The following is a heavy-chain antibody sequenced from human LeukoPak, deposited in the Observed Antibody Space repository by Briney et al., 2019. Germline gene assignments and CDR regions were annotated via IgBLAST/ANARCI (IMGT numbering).Heavy chain of an antibody. J-gene: IGHJ4*02. V-gene: IGHV3-23*01. CDR2: ISGSGGST. CDR3: ARGDSSGYYYFDY. CDR1: GFTFSSYA. Sequence: GGSLRLSCAASGFTFSSYAMSWVRQAPGKGLEWVSAISGSGGSTYYADSVKGRFTISRDNSKNTLYLQMNSLRAEDTAVYYCARGDSSGYYYFDYWGQGTLVTVSS. D-gene: IGHD6-19*01.